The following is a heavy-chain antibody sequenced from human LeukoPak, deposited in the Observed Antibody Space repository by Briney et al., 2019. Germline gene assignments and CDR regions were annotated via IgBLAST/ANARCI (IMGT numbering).Heavy chain of an antibody. CDR2: ISSSGSTI. CDR1: GFTFSDYY. J-gene: IGHJ6*02. CDR3: ARGLLRWARGVIRPRPDEGYYYGMDV. Sequence: GGSLRLSCAASGFTFSDYYMSWIRQAPGKGLEWVSYISSSGSTIYYADSVKGRFTISRDNAKNSLYLQMNSLRAEDTAVYYCARGLLRWARGVIRPRPDEGYYYGMDVWGQGTTVTVSS. D-gene: IGHD3-10*01. V-gene: IGHV3-11*01.